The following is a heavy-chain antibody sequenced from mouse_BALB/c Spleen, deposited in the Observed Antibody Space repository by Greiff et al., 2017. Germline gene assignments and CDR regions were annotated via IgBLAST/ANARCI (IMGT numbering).Heavy chain of an antibody. CDR1: GFTFSSYT. Sequence: EVMLVESGGGLVQPGGSLKLSCAASGFTFSSYTMSWVRQTPEKRLEWVAYISNGGGSTYYPDTVKGRFTISRDNAKNTLYLQMSSLKSEDTAMYYCARQGGYWYFDVWGAGTTVTVSS. CDR3: ARQGGYWYFDV. J-gene: IGHJ1*01. V-gene: IGHV5-12-2*01. CDR2: ISNGGGST.